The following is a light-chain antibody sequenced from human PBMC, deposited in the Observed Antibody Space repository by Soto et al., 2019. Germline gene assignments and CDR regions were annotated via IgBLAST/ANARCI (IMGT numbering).Light chain of an antibody. CDR3: AAWYASMNRV. CDR2: SNN. CDR1: SSNIGSNT. J-gene: IGLJ3*02. Sequence: QSVLTQPPSASGSPGQRVTISCTGSSSNIGSNTVDCYQQLPGTAPNLLMYSNNHRPSGGPDRCSCSKSCTSASLAISGLQSEDEEAYYCAAWYASMNRVFGGGTKLTVL. V-gene: IGLV1-44*01.